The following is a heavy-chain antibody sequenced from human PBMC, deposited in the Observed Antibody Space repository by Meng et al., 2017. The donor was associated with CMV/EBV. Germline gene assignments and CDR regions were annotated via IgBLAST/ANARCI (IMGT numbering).Heavy chain of an antibody. Sequence: GESLKISCAASGFTFSNAWMSWVRQAPGKGLEWVGRIKSKTDGGTTDYAAPVKGRFTISRDDSKNTLYLQMNSLKTEDPAVYYCTTDISSSSWYEYYFDYWGRGTLVTVSS. V-gene: IGHV3-15*01. CDR2: IKSKTDGGTT. D-gene: IGHD6-13*01. CDR1: GFTFSNAW. CDR3: TTDISSSSWYEYYFDY. J-gene: IGHJ4*02.